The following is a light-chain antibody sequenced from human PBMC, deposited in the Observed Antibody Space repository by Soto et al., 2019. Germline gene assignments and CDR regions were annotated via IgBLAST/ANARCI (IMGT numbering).Light chain of an antibody. V-gene: IGLV2-14*03. CDR1: SSDVGGYNY. CDR3: ISYTSSITYV. Sequence: QSALTQPASVSGSPGQSITISCTGTSSDVGGYNYVSWYQQRPGEAPKLIISDVSNRPSGVSDRFSASKSGNTASLTISGLQTEDEADYYCISYTSSITYVFGTGTKLTVL. CDR2: DVS. J-gene: IGLJ1*01.